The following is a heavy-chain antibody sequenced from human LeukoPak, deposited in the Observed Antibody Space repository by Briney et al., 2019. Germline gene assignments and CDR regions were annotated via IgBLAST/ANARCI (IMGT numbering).Heavy chain of an antibody. V-gene: IGHV1-69*05. CDR3: ARAAATPPYYYYYMDV. J-gene: IGHJ6*03. CDR1: GGTFSSYA. CDR2: IIPIFGTA. D-gene: IGHD2-15*01. Sequence: SVKVSCKASGGTFSSYAVIWVRQAPGQGLEWMGGIIPIFGTANYAQKFQGRVTITTDESTSTAYMELSSLRSEDTAVYYCARAAATPPYYYYYMDVWGKGTTVTVSS.